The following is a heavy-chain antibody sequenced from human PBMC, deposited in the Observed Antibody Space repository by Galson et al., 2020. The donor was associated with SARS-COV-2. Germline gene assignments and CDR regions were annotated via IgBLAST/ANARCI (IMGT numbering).Heavy chain of an antibody. V-gene: IGHV1-2*02. Sequence: ASVKVSCKASGYMFVGYYIHWVRQAPGQGLEWMGWINTNSGGTNYAQKFQGRVTMTRDTPISTGYMELSRLRSDDTAVYFCARSTVGDGFNTPDYWGQGTLVTVSS. CDR2: INTNSGGT. CDR3: ARSTVGDGFNTPDY. J-gene: IGHJ4*02. CDR1: GYMFVGYY. D-gene: IGHD1-26*01.